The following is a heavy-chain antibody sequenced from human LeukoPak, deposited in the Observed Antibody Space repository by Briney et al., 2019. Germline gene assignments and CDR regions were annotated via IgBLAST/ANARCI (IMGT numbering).Heavy chain of an antibody. V-gene: IGHV4-59*08. CDR1: GGSIRSYY. CDR3: ARHSSSWYPDY. J-gene: IGHJ4*02. Sequence: SETLSLTCTVSGGSIRSYYWSWIRQPPGKGLEWIGYIHYTGSTNSNPSLKSRVTISVDTSKNQSSLQLSSVTATDTAVYFCARHSSSWYPDYWGQGTLVTVSS. D-gene: IGHD6-13*01. CDR2: IHYTGST.